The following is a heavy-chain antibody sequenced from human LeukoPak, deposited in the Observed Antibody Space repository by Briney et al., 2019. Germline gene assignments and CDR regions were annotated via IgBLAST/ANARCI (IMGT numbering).Heavy chain of an antibody. CDR3: ARRGSSSWYKGVWFDP. J-gene: IGHJ5*02. V-gene: IGHV4-59*08. CDR1: GGSITYYY. D-gene: IGHD6-13*01. CDR2: IHNSGST. Sequence: SETLSLTCGVSGGSITYYYWNWIRQPPGKGLEWIGYIHNSGSTSYNSSLKSRVTISADMSKNQVSLKLTSVTAADTAVYYCARRGSSSWYKGVWFDPWGQGTLVTVSS.